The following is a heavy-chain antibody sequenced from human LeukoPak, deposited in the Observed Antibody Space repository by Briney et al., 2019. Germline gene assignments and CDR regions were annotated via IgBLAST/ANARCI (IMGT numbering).Heavy chain of an antibody. D-gene: IGHD3-22*01. V-gene: IGHV4-39*06. Sequence: PSETLRLTCAVSSGSISTSNYYWGRLRPPPGKALESIGNIFYSGNTYYSPSINSRVTITLNTTSNQFHLKMISATAAATAYYSCAKSSGCGLIDIWGQGTMVTVSS. J-gene: IGHJ3*02. CDR1: SGSISTSNYY. CDR3: AKSSGCGLIDI. CDR2: IFYSGNT.